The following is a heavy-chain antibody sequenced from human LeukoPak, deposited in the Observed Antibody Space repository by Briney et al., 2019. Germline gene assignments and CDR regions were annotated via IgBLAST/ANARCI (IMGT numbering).Heavy chain of an antibody. CDR2: ISYVGSNK. Sequence: GGSLTLSCPASGFTFSSYGMHWLRQAPGKGLAWVAVISYVGSNKYYADSVKGRFTISRDNSKNTLYLQMNSLRAEDTAVYYCATAFVVVPAANPYDYYYGMDVWGQGTTVTVSS. CDR3: ATAFVVVPAANPYDYYYGMDV. CDR1: GFTFSSYG. V-gene: IGHV3-30*03. D-gene: IGHD2-2*01. J-gene: IGHJ6*02.